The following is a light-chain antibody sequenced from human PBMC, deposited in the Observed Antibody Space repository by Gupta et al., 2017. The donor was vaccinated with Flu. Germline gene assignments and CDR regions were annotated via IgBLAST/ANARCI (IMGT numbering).Light chain of an antibody. CDR3: QQYGSSPLT. J-gene: IGKJ4*01. V-gene: IGKV3-20*01. CDR2: GAS. Sequence: EIVLTQSPGTLSLSPGERATLSCRASQSVSSSYLAWYQQKPGQAPRLLIYGASSRATGLPDRFSGSGSGTEFTLTISRLEPEDFAVYYCQQYGSSPLTFGGGTKVEIK. CDR1: QSVSSSY.